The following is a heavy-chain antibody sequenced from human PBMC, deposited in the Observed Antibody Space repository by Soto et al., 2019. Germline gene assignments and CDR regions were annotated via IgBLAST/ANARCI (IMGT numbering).Heavy chain of an antibody. Sequence: SETLSLTCTVSGGSISSSSYYWGWIRQPPEKGLEWIASIYYSGSTYYNPSLRSRVTLSVDTSKNQFSLRLSSVTAADTAVYYCARGQSTRDTAMAYGMDVWGQGTTVTVS. J-gene: IGHJ6*02. CDR3: ARGQSTRDTAMAYGMDV. D-gene: IGHD5-18*01. V-gene: IGHV4-39*01. CDR1: GGSISSSSYY. CDR2: IYYSGST.